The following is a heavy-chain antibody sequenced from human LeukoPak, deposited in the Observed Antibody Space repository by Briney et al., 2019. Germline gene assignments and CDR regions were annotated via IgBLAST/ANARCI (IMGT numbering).Heavy chain of an antibody. CDR2: ILYSGST. CDR3: AGHPYDRSGYYSGAFDI. D-gene: IGHD3-22*01. V-gene: IGHV4-59*08. Sequence: SETLSLMCSVSGGPISSYYWSWIRQPPGKGLEGIGYILYSGSTNYNPPLKSRVTISVDTSKNRFSLKLSSVTAADTAVYSCAGHPYDRSGYYSGAFDIWGQGTMVTVSS. J-gene: IGHJ3*02. CDR1: GGPISSYY.